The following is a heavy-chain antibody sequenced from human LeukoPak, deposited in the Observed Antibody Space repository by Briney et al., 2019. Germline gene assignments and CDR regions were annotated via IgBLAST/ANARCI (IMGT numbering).Heavy chain of an antibody. D-gene: IGHD2-8*02. CDR3: VKDRYCPEVTCFGGGFEY. CDR2: ISGRGDSA. J-gene: IGHJ4*02. V-gene: IGHV3-23*01. CDR1: GLNFKFCA. Sequence: GGSLRLSCAVSGLNFKFCAMSWVRQAPGKGLEWVSGISGRGDSADYADSVKGRFTISRDNSKNTLYQRLNSLRVEDTATYYCVKDRYCPEVTCFGGGFEYWGQGTLVVVSS.